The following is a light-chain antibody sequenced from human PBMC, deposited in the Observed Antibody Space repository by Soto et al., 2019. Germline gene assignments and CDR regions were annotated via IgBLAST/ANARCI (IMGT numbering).Light chain of an antibody. CDR3: RQSYSTPYT. CDR2: AAS. V-gene: IGKV1-39*01. J-gene: IGKJ2*01. CDR1: QSISSY. Sequence: DIKMTQSPSSLSASVGDRVTITCRASQSISSYLNWYQQKPGKAPKLLIYAASSLQSGVPSRFSGSGSGTDFTLTISSLQPEDFATYYFRQSYSTPYTFGQGTKLEIK.